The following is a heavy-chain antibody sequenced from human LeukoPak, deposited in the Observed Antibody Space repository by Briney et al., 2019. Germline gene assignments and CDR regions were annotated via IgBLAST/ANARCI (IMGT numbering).Heavy chain of an antibody. CDR3: ARDLEN. V-gene: IGHV3-66*01. D-gene: IGHD1-1*01. CDR2: IYSGDST. J-gene: IGHJ4*02. CDR1: GFTFSSYA. Sequence: GGSLRLSCAASGFTFSSYAMSWVRQAPGKGLEWVSVIYSGDSTSYAENVKGRFTISRDNSKNTLYLQMDSLRDEDTAVYYCARDLENWGQGTLVTVSS.